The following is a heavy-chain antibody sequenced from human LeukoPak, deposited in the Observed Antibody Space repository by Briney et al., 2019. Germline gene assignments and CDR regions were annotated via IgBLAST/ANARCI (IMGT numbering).Heavy chain of an antibody. Sequence: GGSLRLSCAASGFTFSSYWMHWVRHAPGKGLVWVSRINSDGSSTSYADSVKGRFTISRDNAKNTLYLQMNSLRAEDTAVYYCARHLLWFGELSGGFDYWGQGTLVTVSS. CDR3: ARHLLWFGELSGGFDY. D-gene: IGHD3-10*01. J-gene: IGHJ4*02. CDR2: INSDGSST. CDR1: GFTFSSYW. V-gene: IGHV3-74*01.